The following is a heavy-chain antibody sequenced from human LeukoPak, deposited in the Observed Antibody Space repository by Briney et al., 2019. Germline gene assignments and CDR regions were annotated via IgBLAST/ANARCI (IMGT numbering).Heavy chain of an antibody. J-gene: IGHJ4*02. CDR1: GYIFSSYY. Sequence: ASVKVSCKASGYIFSSYYIHWVRQAPGQGLEWMGIINPSGGTTSYAQKFQGRVTMTRDMSTTTVYMEMSSLTYEDTAVYYCARVTASYDSSELDWGQGTLVTVSS. D-gene: IGHD3-22*01. CDR3: ARVTASYDSSELD. CDR2: INPSGGTT. V-gene: IGHV1-46*01.